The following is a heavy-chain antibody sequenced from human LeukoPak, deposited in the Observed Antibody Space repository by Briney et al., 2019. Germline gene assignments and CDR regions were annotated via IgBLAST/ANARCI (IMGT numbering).Heavy chain of an antibody. V-gene: IGHV1-8*03. CDR1: GYTFTSYD. J-gene: IGHJ4*02. CDR3: ARGFGLLVGARGVVDY. CDR2: MNPNSGNT. D-gene: IGHD1-26*01. Sequence: ASVKVSCKASGYTFTSYDINWVRQATGQGLEWMGWMNPNSGNTGYAQKFQDRVTITRNTSISTAYMELSSLRSEDTAVYYCARGFGLLVGARGVVDYWGQGALVTVSS.